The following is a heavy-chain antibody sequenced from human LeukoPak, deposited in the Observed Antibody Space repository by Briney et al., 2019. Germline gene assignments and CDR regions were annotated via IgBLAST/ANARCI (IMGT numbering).Heavy chain of an antibody. J-gene: IGHJ6*02. D-gene: IGHD1-26*01. CDR1: GFSLSTSGMC. V-gene: IGHV2-70*11. Sequence: ESGPALVKPTQTLTLICTFSGFSLSTSGMCVTWIRQPPGKALEWLARIDWDDDKYYRTSLKTRLTISKDTSKNQVVLTMTNMDPVDTATYYCARSRGSYYYYGLDVWGQGTTVTVSS. CDR3: ARSRGSYYYYGLDV. CDR2: IDWDDDK.